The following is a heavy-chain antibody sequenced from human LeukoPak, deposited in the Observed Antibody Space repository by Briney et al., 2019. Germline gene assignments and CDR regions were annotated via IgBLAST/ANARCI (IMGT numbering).Heavy chain of an antibody. V-gene: IGHV4-30-4*08. CDR1: GGSFSGYY. D-gene: IGHD4-11*01. J-gene: IGHJ5*02. CDR3: ARRDYLNAVDP. Sequence: KASETLSLTCAVYGGSFSGYYWSWIRQPPGKGLEWIGYIYYSGSTYYNPSLKSRVTISVDTSENQFSLKLSSVTAADTAVYYCARRDYLNAVDPWGQGTLVTVSS. CDR2: IYYSGST.